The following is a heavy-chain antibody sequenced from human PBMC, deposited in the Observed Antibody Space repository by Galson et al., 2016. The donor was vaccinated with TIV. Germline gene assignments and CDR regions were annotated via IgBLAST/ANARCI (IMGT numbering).Heavy chain of an antibody. V-gene: IGHV1-2*02. CDR1: GYIFSDYY. CDR2: INANSGDT. Sequence: SVKVSCKASGYIFSDYYLHWVRLAPGQGPEWMGWINANSGDTNFAQQFQDRVTMTRDTAISTAYMELSRLRSDDTAIYYCARDLDSAVTAPFDYWGQGTLVTVSS. CDR3: ARDLDSAVTAPFDY. J-gene: IGHJ4*02. D-gene: IGHD2-21*02.